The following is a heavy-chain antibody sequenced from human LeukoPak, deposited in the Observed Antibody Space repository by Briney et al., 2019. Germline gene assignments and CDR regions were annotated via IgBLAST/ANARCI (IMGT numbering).Heavy chain of an antibody. Sequence: ASVKVSCKASGFTFSTYGFTWVRQAPGQGLEWMGWISAYNGNTDYAQKFQDRVTMTTDTSTSTVYMELRSLRSDDTAVYYCARWFRGSYDYWGQGTLVTVSS. J-gene: IGHJ4*02. CDR2: ISAYNGNT. D-gene: IGHD1-26*01. CDR1: GFTFSTYG. CDR3: ARWFRGSYDY. V-gene: IGHV1-18*01.